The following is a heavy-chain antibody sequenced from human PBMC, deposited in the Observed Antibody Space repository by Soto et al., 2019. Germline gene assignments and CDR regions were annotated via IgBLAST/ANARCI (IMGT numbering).Heavy chain of an antibody. J-gene: IGHJ4*02. V-gene: IGHV4-59*01. D-gene: IGHD1-26*01. CDR1: GGSISPYY. Sequence: QVQLQESGPGLVKSSETLSLTCTVSGGSISPYYWRWIRQSPGKGLEWIGYISYSWNPYYSRSLKRRVIMSLDTSRNQITLKVASATAADTAVYFCAGGVGSSPPRYWGQGTLGSVAS. CDR2: ISYSWNP. CDR3: AGGVGSSPPRY.